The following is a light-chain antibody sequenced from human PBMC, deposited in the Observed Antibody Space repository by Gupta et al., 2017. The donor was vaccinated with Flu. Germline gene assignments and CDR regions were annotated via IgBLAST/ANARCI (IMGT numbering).Light chain of an antibody. V-gene: IGLV2-14*04. CDR2: DVS. Sequence: SITISCTGTSSDVGGYNYVSWYQQHPGKAPKLMIYDVSNRPSGVSNRFSGSKSGNTASLTISGLQAEDEADYYCSSYTSSSTLVFGGGTKLTAL. CDR1: SSDVGGYNY. CDR3: SSYTSSSTLV. J-gene: IGLJ2*01.